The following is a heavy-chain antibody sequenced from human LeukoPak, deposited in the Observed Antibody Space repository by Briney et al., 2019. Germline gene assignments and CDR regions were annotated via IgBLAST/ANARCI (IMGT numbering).Heavy chain of an antibody. CDR1: GFTFNSYC. Sequence: GGSLRLSCAASGFTFNSYCMHWVRQAPGKGLEWVAVISYDERDKYYADSVKGRFTVSRDNSKNTLYLQMNSLRAEDTAVYFCAKDDRRTSGWYFFDYWGQGTLVTVSS. D-gene: IGHD6-19*01. CDR3: AKDDRRTSGWYFFDY. V-gene: IGHV3-30*18. J-gene: IGHJ4*02. CDR2: ISYDERDK.